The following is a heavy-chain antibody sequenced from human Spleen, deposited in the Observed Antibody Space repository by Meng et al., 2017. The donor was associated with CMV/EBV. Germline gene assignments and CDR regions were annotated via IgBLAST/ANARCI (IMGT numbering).Heavy chain of an antibody. D-gene: IGHD3-3*01. J-gene: IGHJ6*02. Sequence: GGSLRLSCAASGFTFSSYGMHWVRQAPGKGLEWVAVIWYDGSNKYYADSVKGRFTISRDNSKNTLYLQMNSLRAEDTAVYYCARGSYDFWSGYYQVYGMDVWGQGTTVTVSS. V-gene: IGHV3-33*01. CDR1: GFTFSSYG. CDR3: ARGSYDFWSGYYQVYGMDV. CDR2: IWYDGSNK.